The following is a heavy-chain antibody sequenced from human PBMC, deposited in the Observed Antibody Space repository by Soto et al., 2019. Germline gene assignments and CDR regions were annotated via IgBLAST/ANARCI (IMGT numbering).Heavy chain of an antibody. D-gene: IGHD3-16*02. CDR1: GFTFNTFP. CDR2: ISSNSDAM. V-gene: IGHV3-48*01. CDR3: ARDYQYGFDM. Sequence: EVQLVESGGGFVQPGGSLRLSCAASGFTFNTFPMNWVRLAPVKGLEWLSHISSNSDAMYYADSVNGRFTISRENSRKSLYMQMHSMLVDATAVYYCARDYQYGFDMWGQGTMVTVSS. J-gene: IGHJ3*02.